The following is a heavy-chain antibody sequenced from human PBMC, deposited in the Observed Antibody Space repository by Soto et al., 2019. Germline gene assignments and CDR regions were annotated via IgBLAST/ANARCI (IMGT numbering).Heavy chain of an antibody. J-gene: IGHJ4*02. CDR3: ARGLFYDSRGSRGDFDY. D-gene: IGHD3-22*01. CDR2: ISYDGSNK. V-gene: IGHV3-30-3*01. CDR1: GFTFSSYA. Sequence: QVQLVESGGGVFQPGRSLRLSCAASGFTFSSYAMHWVRQAPGKGLEWVAVISYDGSNKYYADSVKGRFTISRDNSKNTLYLQMNSLRAEDTAVYYCARGLFYDSRGSRGDFDYWGQGTLVTVSS.